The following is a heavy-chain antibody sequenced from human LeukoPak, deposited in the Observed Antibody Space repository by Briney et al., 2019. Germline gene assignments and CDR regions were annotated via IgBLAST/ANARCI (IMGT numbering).Heavy chain of an antibody. CDR3: ARGSGNYYRVMDY. J-gene: IGHJ4*02. D-gene: IGHD1-26*01. CDR2: VNPDESEK. V-gene: IGHV3-7*01. Sequence: PGGSLRLSCAASGFTFTSYWMNWVRQAPRKGLEWVANVNPDESEKYCVDSVKGRFTISRDNAKNSLYLQMNSLRAEDTAVYYCARGSGNYYRVMDYWGQGALVTVSA. CDR1: GFTFTSYW.